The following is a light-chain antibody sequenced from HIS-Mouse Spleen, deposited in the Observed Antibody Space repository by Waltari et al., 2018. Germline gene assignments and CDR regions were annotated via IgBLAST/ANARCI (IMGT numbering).Light chain of an antibody. CDR2: EDS. Sequence: SYELTQPPSVSVSPGQTARITCSGDALPKKYAYWYQQKSGQAPVLVIYEDSKRPSGIPERFSSLSSGRMATLTISGAQVEDEADYYCYSTDSSGNHRVFGGGTKLTVL. CDR1: ALPKKY. V-gene: IGLV3-10*01. J-gene: IGLJ2*01. CDR3: YSTDSSGNHRV.